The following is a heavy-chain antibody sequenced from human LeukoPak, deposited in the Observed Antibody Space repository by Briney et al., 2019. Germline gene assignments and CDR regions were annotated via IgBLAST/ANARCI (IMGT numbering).Heavy chain of an antibody. J-gene: IGHJ4*02. Sequence: ASVKVSCKASGYTFTGYYMHWVRQAPGQGLEWMGWINPNSGGTNYAQKFQGRVTMTRDTSISTAYMELGRLRSDDTAVYYCARGSKWLLPPFDYWGQGTLVTVSS. CDR1: GYTFTGYY. CDR2: INPNSGGT. CDR3: ARGSKWLLPPFDY. D-gene: IGHD3-22*01. V-gene: IGHV1-2*02.